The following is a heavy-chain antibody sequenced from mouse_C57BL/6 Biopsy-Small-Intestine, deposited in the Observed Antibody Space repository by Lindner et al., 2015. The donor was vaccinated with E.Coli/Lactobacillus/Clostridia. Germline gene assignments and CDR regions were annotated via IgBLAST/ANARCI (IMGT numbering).Heavy chain of an antibody. CDR2: IYPGSGNT. V-gene: IGHV1-66*01. D-gene: IGHD2-1*01. CDR1: GYSFTSYY. CDR3: ARVRGIYYGAMDY. Sequence: VQLQESGPELVKPGASVKISCKASGYSFTSYYIHWVRQRPGQGLEWIGWIYPGSGNTKYNEKFKGKATLTADTSSSTAYMQLSSLTSEDSAVYFCARVRGIYYGAMDYWGQGTSVTVSS. J-gene: IGHJ4*01.